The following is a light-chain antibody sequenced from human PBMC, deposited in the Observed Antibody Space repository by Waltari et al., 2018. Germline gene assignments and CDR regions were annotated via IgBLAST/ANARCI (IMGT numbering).Light chain of an antibody. CDR1: QSLLHSNGYNY. CDR2: LGS. CDR3: MQALQTPPT. J-gene: IGKJ5*01. V-gene: IGKV2-28*01. Sequence: DIVMTQSPLPLPVTPGEPASISCRSSQSLLHSNGYNYSDWYLQKPGQSPQLLIYLGSNRASGVPDRFSGSGSGTDFTLKISRVEAEDVGVYYCMQALQTPPTFGQGTRLEIK.